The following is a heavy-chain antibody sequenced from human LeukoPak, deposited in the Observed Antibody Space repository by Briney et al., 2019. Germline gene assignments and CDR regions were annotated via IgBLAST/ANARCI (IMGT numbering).Heavy chain of an antibody. CDR1: GGSISSYY. J-gene: IGHJ5*02. Sequence: SETLSLTCTVSGGSISSYYWSWIRQPPGKGLEWIGYIYYSGSTNYNPSLKSRVTISVDTSKNQFSLKLSSVTAADTAVYYCARDGMEGWFDPWGQGTLVTVSS. CDR2: IYYSGST. CDR3: ARDGMEGWFDP. D-gene: IGHD1-1*01. V-gene: IGHV4-59*01.